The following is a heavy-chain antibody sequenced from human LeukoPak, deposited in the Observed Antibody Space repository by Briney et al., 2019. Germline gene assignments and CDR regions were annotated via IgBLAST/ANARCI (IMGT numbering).Heavy chain of an antibody. CDR2: ISSSSTTI. CDR3: ARVLHKRNYDSSVYYGY. Sequence: GGSLRLSCAASGFTFSSFSMNWVRQAPGKGLEWVSYISSSSTTIYYADSVKGRFTISRDNAMNSLYLQMNSLRAEDTAVYYCARVLHKRNYDSSVYYGYWGQGTLVTVSS. J-gene: IGHJ4*02. V-gene: IGHV3-48*01. CDR1: GFTFSSFS. D-gene: IGHD3-22*01.